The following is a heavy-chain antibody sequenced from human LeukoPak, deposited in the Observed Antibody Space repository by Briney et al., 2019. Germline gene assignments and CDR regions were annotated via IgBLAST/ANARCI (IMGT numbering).Heavy chain of an antibody. J-gene: IGHJ5*02. CDR3: ARGSVQGWFDP. V-gene: IGHV3-74*01. CDR2: INSDGSST. Sequence: GGSLRLSCAASGFTFSSYWMHWVRQAPGKGLVWVSRINSDGSSTSYADSVKGRFTISRDSAKSSLYLQMNSLRAEDTAVYYCARGSVQGWFDPWGQGTLVTVSS. CDR1: GFTFSSYW.